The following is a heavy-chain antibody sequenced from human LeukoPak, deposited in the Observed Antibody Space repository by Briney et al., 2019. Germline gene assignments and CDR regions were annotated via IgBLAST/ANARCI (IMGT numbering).Heavy chain of an antibody. CDR2: INPNNGGT. D-gene: IGHD3-22*01. CDR3: TREYNSAVVISIYY. CDR1: GYTFTDYY. V-gene: IGHV1-2*02. J-gene: IGHJ4*02. Sequence: ASVKVSCKASGYTFTDYYFHWVRQAPGQGLEWMGWINPNNGGTKFAQRFQGRVTMTRDTSITTVYMELTRLTSDDTALYYCTREYNSAVVISIYYWGQGSLVTVSS.